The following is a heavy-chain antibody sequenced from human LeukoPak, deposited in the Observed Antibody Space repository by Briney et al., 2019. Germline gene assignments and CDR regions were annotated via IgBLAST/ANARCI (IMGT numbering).Heavy chain of an antibody. CDR2: MNPNSGNT. J-gene: IGHJ5*02. CDR1: GYTFTSYD. Sequence: ASVKVSCKASGYTFTSYDINWVRQATGQGLEWMGWMNPNSGNTGYAQKFQGRVTMTRNTSISTAYMELSSLRSDDTAVYYCARGLVAAAGTVKVGRNWFDPWGQGTLVTVSS. CDR3: ARGLVAAAGTVKVGRNWFDP. D-gene: IGHD6-13*01. V-gene: IGHV1-8*01.